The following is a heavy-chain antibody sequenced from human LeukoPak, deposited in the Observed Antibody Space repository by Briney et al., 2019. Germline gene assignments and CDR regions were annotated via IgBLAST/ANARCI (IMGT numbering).Heavy chain of an antibody. D-gene: IGHD6-6*01. CDR2: IYHGVTT. J-gene: IGHJ4*02. CDR3: ARGYSSSPHFDY. CDR1: GGSISTDNW. V-gene: IGHV4-4*02. Sequence: PSETLSLTCAVSGGSISTDNWWTWVRQSPRKGLEWIGEIYHGVTTNYNPSLKNRVTISLDKSKNQFSLKLSSVTAADTAVYYCARGYSSSPHFDYWGQGTLVTVSS.